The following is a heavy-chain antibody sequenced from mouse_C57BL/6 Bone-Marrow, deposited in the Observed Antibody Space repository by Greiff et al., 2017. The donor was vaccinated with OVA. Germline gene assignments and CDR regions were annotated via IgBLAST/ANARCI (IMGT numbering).Heavy chain of an antibody. V-gene: IGHV1-50*01. CDR3: ARSADWFAY. CDR1: GYTFTSYW. D-gene: IGHD6-1*01. CDR2: IDPSDSYT. Sequence: VQLQQPGAELVKPGASVKLSCKASGYTFTSYWMQWVKQRPGQGLEWIGEIDPSDSYTNYNQKFKGKATLTVDTSSSTAYMQLSSLTSEDSAVYYCARSADWFAYWGQGTLVTVSA. J-gene: IGHJ3*01.